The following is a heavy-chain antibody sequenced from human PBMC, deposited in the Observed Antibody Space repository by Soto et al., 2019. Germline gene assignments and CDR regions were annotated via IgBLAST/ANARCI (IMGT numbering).Heavy chain of an antibody. CDR3: AKTYGSGSRDNSFDP. Sequence: QVQLVQSGAEVKKPGSSVKVSCKASGGTFSSYTISWVRQAPGQGLEWMGRIIPILGIANYAQKFQGRVTITGDKSTSTAYMELSGLRSEDTAVYYCAKTYGSGSRDNSFDPWGQGTLVTVSS. V-gene: IGHV1-69*02. CDR2: IIPILGIA. D-gene: IGHD3-10*01. CDR1: GGTFSSYT. J-gene: IGHJ5*02.